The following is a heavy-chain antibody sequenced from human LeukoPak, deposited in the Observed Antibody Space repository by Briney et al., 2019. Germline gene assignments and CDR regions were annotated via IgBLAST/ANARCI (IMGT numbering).Heavy chain of an antibody. Sequence: SETLSLTCAVSGYSISSGYYWGWIRQPQGKGLEWIGSIYHSGSTYYNPSLKSRVTISVDTSKNQFSLKLSSVTAADTAVYYCARTRVYYFDYWGQGTLVTVSS. CDR3: ARTRVYYFDY. V-gene: IGHV4-38-2*01. CDR1: GYSISSGYY. J-gene: IGHJ4*02. CDR2: IYHSGST.